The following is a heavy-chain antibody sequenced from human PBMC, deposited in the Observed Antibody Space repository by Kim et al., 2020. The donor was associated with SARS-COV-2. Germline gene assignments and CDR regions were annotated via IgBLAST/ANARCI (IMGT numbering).Heavy chain of an antibody. CDR2: IYHSGNT. CDR1: GGSISNSNW. D-gene: IGHD3-22*01. V-gene: IGHV4-4*02. CDR3: ARGFYDSSGYAFDI. J-gene: IGHJ3*02. Sequence: SETLSLTCAVSGGSISNSNWWSWVRQPPGKGLEWIGEIYHSGNTNYNPSLKSRVSISVDKSKNHFSLKLNSVTAADTATYYCARGFYDSSGYAFDIWGQGPMVTDSS.